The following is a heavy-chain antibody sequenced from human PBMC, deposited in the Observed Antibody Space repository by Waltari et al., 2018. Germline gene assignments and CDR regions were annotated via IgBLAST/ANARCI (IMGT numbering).Heavy chain of an antibody. V-gene: IGHV3-21*02. Sequence: EVQLVESGGGLVRPGGSLRLSCAASGISFSSYSMNWVRQAPGKSLGWVSGISVRNGQIDYADSVKGRFTISRDNANKSLYLQMNSLRVEDTAVYYCTAGVTTLWGQGTLVTVSS. CDR2: ISVRNGQI. CDR3: TAGVTTL. D-gene: IGHD4-17*01. J-gene: IGHJ4*02. CDR1: GISFSSYS.